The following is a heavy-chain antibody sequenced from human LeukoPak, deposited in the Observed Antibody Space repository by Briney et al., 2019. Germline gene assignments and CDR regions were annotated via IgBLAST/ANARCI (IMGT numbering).Heavy chain of an antibody. J-gene: IGHJ3*02. CDR1: GGSISSRPYY. CDR2: IFYSGST. CDR3: ARRGGGHAFDI. V-gene: IGHV4-39*07. Sequence: PSETLSLTCTVSGGSISSRPYYWGWVRQPPRKGLEWIGSIFYSGSTNYNPSLKSRVTISVDTSKIHFSLRLSSVTAADTAVYYCARRGGGHAFDIWGQGTMVTVSS. D-gene: IGHD3-16*01.